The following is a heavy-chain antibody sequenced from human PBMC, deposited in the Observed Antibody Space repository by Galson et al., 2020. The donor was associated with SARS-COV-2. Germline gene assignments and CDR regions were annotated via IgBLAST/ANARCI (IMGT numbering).Heavy chain of an antibody. J-gene: IGHJ6*03. CDR2: IGTAGDT. D-gene: IGHD4-17*01. V-gene: IGHV3-13*01. CDR1: GFTFSSYD. CDR3: ARGATVTTWPDYYYYYYMDV. Sequence: GGSLRLSCAASGFTFSSYDMHWVRQATGKGLEWVSAIGTAGDTYYPGSVKGRFTISRENAKNSLYLQMNSLRAGDTAVYYCARGATVTTWPDYYYYYYMDVWGKGTTVTFSS.